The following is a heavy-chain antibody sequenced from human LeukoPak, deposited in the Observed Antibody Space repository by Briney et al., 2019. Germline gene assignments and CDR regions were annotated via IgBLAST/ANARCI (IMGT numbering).Heavy chain of an antibody. Sequence: GGSLRLSCAASGFTFFNYGMHWVRQAPGKGLDWVAVIWNDGSYKYYADPVKGRFTISRDNPKNTLYLQMNSLRAEDTAIYYGAKVVQYTASTGTGLDYWGQGTLVTVSS. V-gene: IGHV3-33*06. CDR3: AKVVQYTASTGTGLDY. J-gene: IGHJ4*02. CDR1: GFTFFNYG. D-gene: IGHD6-13*01. CDR2: IWNDGSYK.